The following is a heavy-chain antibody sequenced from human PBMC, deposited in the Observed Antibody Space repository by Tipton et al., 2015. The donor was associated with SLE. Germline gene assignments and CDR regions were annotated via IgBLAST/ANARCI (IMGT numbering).Heavy chain of an antibody. D-gene: IGHD6-13*01. Sequence: LRLSCTVSGGSISSSSYYWGWIRQPPGKGLEWIGSFYYSGSTYYNPSLKRRVTISVETSKNQFSLKLSSVTAADTAVYYCARGTLTQGRIAAAGWNWFDPWGQGTLVTVSS. V-gene: IGHV4-39*07. CDR3: ARGTLTQGRIAAAGWNWFDP. CDR1: GGSISSSSYY. J-gene: IGHJ5*02. CDR2: FYYSGST.